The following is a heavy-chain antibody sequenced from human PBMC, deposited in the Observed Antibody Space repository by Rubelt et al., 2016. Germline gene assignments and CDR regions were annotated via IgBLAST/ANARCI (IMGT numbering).Heavy chain of an antibody. CDR1: GGSFSGYY. J-gene: IGHJ6*02. V-gene: IGHV4-34*01. CDR2: INHSGST. Sequence: QVQLQQWGAGLLKPSETLSLTCAVYGGSFSGYYWSWIRQPPGKGLEWIGEINHSGSTNYNPSLKSRVTISVDKSKNQVSRKLSSVTAADTAVYYCASEGSTVTTRDYYYYGMDVWGQGTTVTVSS. D-gene: IGHD4-17*01. CDR3: ASEGSTVTTRDYYYYGMDV.